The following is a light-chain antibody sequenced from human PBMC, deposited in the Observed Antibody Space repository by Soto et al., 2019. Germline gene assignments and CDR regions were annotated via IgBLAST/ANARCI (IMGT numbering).Light chain of an antibody. CDR2: DVS. CDR3: SSYTSSSTSGDV. Sequence: QSALTQPASVSGSPGQSITISCTGTSSDVGGYNYVSWYQQHPGKAPKLMIYDVSNRPSGVSNRFSGSKSGNTASLTISGLQAEDDADYYCSSYTSSSTSGDVFGTGTKLTVL. J-gene: IGLJ1*01. V-gene: IGLV2-14*01. CDR1: SSDVGGYNY.